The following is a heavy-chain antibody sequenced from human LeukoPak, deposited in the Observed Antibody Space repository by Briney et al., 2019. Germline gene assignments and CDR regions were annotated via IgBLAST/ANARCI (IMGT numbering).Heavy chain of an antibody. CDR2: VNPNDGST. D-gene: IGHD4-23*01. Sequence: ASVKVSCKGFGYTFTNYYMHWVRQAPGQGPEWMGIVNPNDGSTTYAQKFQGRVTMTRDMSTNTVYMELSSLRSDDTAEYFCAIVSPMMTVARGQGAFDIWGQGTMVIVSA. J-gene: IGHJ3*02. CDR1: GYTFTNYY. V-gene: IGHV1-46*01. CDR3: AIVSPMMTVARGQGAFDI.